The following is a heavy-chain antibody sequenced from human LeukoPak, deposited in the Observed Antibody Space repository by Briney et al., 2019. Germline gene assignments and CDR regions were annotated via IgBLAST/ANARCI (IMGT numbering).Heavy chain of an antibody. Sequence: SENLSLTCTVSGGSISDDSWTWIRQPPGKGLDWIGSIFDIGSITYNPSLRSRLTISVETSKNQISLKLSSVTAADTAVYFCARAASGDRYSGYAKDRYYFDRWGQGTPVTVSS. CDR2: IFDIGSI. CDR3: ARAASGDRYSGYAKDRYYFDR. D-gene: IGHD5-12*01. V-gene: IGHV4-59*01. J-gene: IGHJ4*02. CDR1: GGSISDDS.